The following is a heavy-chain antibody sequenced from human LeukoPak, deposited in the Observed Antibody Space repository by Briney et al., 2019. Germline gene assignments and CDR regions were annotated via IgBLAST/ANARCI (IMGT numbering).Heavy chain of an antibody. D-gene: IGHD3-3*01. J-gene: IGHJ6*03. V-gene: IGHV4-59*01. Sequence: SETLSLTCTVSGGSISGYYWSWIRQPPGKGLEWIGYIYYSGGTNYNPSLKSRVTISVDTSKNQFSLKLSSVTAADTAVYYCARVGYDFWSGHYKFYYYYYMDVWGKGTTVTVSS. CDR1: GGSISGYY. CDR2: IYYSGGT. CDR3: ARVGYDFWSGHYKFYYYYYMDV.